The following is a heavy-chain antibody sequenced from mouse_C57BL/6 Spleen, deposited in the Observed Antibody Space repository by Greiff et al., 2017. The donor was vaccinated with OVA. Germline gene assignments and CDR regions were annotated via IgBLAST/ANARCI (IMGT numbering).Heavy chain of an antibody. V-gene: IGHV1-55*01. CDR3: AREGSYYGSSSAWFAY. D-gene: IGHD1-1*01. CDR1: GYTFTSYW. J-gene: IGHJ3*01. Sequence: QVQLKQPGAELVKPGASVKMSCKASGYTFTSYWLTWVKQRPGQGLEWIGDLYPGSGSTNYNEKFKSKATLTVDTSSSTAYMQLSSLTSEDSAVYYCAREGSYYGSSSAWFAYWGQGTLVTVSA. CDR2: LYPGSGST.